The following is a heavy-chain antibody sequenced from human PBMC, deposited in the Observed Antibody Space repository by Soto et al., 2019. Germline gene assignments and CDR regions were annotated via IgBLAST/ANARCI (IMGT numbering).Heavy chain of an antibody. J-gene: IGHJ4*02. V-gene: IGHV4-31*03. D-gene: IGHD1-26*01. CDR1: GGSISSGAYY. CDR2: IYYSGST. CDR3: AREYVGSTTPFDFDY. Sequence: QVQLQESGPELVKPSQTLSLTCTVSGGSISSGAYYWSWIRQHPGKGLEWIGYIYYSGSTYYNPSLKSRVTISVVTSKHQFSRKLSSVTAADTAVYYCAREYVGSTTPFDFDYWGQGTLVTVSS.